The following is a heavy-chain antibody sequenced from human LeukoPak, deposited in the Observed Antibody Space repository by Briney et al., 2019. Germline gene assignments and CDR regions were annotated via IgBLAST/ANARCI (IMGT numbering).Heavy chain of an antibody. CDR3: ARDRQVAVAGTGAFDP. Sequence: PSETLSLTCTVSGGSISSYYWSWIRQPPGKGLEWIGYIYYSGSTNYNPSLKSRVTISVDTSKNQFSLKLSSVTAADTAVYYCARDRQVAVAGTGAFDPWGQGTLVTVSS. J-gene: IGHJ5*02. CDR1: GGSISSYY. V-gene: IGHV4-59*01. D-gene: IGHD6-19*01. CDR2: IYYSGST.